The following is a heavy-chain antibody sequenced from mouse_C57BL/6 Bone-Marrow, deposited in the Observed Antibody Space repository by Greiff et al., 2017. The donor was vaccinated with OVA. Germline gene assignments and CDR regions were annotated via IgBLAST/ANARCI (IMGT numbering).Heavy chain of an antibody. Sequence: VHVKLSAAQPVRPGASVKLSCTASGFIIKDYYMHWVKQRPEQGLEWIGWIDPENGDIEYASKFQGKGTKTADTSSKTAYLQLSSLTYEDTAVYYCTTMALYDSYVYYYDYWGQGTTLTVAS. D-gene: IGHD2-3*01. CDR1: GFIIKDYY. CDR3: TTMALYDSYVYYYDY. J-gene: IGHJ2*01. V-gene: IGHV14-4*01. CDR2: IDPENGDI.